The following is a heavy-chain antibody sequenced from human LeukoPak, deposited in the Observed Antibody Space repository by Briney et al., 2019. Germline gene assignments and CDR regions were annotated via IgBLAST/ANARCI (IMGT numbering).Heavy chain of an antibody. V-gene: IGHV3-23*01. J-gene: IGHJ4*02. CDR1: GFTYSNYA. Sequence: PGGSLRLSCAASGFTYSNYAMNWVRQAPGKGLEWVSSISGGGGNTHYADSVKGRFTISRDSAKNSLYLQMNSLRAEDTAVYYCARARRNFDYWGQGTLVTVSS. CDR3: ARARRNFDY. CDR2: ISGGGGNT.